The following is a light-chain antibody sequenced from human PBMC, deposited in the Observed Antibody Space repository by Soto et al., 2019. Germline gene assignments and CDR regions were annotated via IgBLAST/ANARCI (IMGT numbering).Light chain of an antibody. J-gene: IGLJ1*01. CDR1: SSNIGNNY. V-gene: IGLV1-51*02. CDR2: ENN. Sequence: QSVLTQPPSVVAAPGEKVTISCSGSSSNIGNNYVSWYQQLPGTAPKLLIYENNKRPSGIPDRFSGSKSGTSATLGITGLQTGDEADYYCGTWDSSLSALFGTGTKVTVL. CDR3: GTWDSSLSAL.